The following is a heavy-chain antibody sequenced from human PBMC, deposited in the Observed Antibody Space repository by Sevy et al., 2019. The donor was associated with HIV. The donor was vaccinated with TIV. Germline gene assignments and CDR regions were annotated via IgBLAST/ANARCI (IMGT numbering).Heavy chain of an antibody. CDR1: GFTFSDYY. J-gene: IGHJ4*02. D-gene: IGHD6-19*01. CDR2: ISSSSSYT. V-gene: IGHV3-11*06. Sequence: GGSLRLSCAASGFTFSDYYMSWIRQAPGKGLEWVSYISSSSSYTNYADSVKGRFTISRDNAKNSLYLQMNSLRAEDTAVYYCAREGVADTEDYWGQGTLVTVSS. CDR3: AREGVADTEDY.